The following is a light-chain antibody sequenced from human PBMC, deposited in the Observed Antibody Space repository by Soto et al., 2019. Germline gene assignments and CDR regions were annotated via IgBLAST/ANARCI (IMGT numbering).Light chain of an antibody. Sequence: DIQMTQSPSTLSASVGDRVTITCRASQSISGWLAWYQQKPGKAANLLIYEAYSLESGVPSRFSGSGSGTEFTLTISSLQPDDFATYYCQQYNSYWTFGQGTKVEIK. CDR1: QSISGW. V-gene: IGKV1-5*01. CDR3: QQYNSYWT. CDR2: EAY. J-gene: IGKJ1*01.